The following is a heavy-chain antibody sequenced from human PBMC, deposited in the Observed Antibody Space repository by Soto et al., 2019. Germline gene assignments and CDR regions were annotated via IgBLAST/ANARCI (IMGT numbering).Heavy chain of an antibody. Sequence: EVQLLESGGGLVQPGGSLRLSCAASGFTFSSYAMSWVRQAPGKGLEWVSAISGSGGSTYYADSVKGRFTISRDNSKNPLYLQMNSLRAEDTAVYYCAKDGRGYSYGYYYYGMDVWGQGTTVTVSS. J-gene: IGHJ6*02. CDR1: GFTFSSYA. D-gene: IGHD5-18*01. CDR2: ISGSGGST. V-gene: IGHV3-23*01. CDR3: AKDGRGYSYGYYYYGMDV.